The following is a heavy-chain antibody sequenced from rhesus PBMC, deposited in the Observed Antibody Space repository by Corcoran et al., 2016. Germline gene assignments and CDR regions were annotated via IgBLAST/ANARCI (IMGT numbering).Heavy chain of an antibody. V-gene: IGHV4-173*01. CDR3: ASYYYGRANVDF. CDR1: GGSIRSYY. J-gene: IGHJ4*01. Sequence: QLQLQESGPGLVKPSETLSLTCTVSGGSIRSYYWTWIRQPPGKGLTWMGRISGSNGSPDYNPSRNSRGSSSTDTSKNQFSLKLTAVTAADTAVYYCASYYYGRANVDFWGQGVLVTVSS. CDR2: ISGSNGSP. D-gene: IGHD3-28*01.